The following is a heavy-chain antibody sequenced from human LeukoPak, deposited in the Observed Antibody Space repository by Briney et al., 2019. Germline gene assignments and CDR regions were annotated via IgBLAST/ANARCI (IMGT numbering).Heavy chain of an antibody. CDR1: GYTFEDYG. D-gene: IGHD1-26*01. J-gene: IGHJ4*02. CDR2: INRNGGIT. V-gene: IGHV3-20*04. CDR3: ARKGLGGELGGFDS. Sequence: GGSLRLSCAASGYTFEDYGMSWVRQAPGKGLEWVSGINRNGGITGYADSVKGRFTISRDNAKNSLYLQMNSLRVEDTAFYYCARKGLGGELGGFDSWGQGTLVTVSS.